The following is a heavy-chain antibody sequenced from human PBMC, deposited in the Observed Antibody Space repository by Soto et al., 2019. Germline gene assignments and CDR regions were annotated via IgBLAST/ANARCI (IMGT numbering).Heavy chain of an antibody. CDR3: ARDRGAYGMDV. CDR1: GYTFTSYG. J-gene: IGHJ6*04. V-gene: IGHV1-18*01. CDR2: ISAYNGNT. Sequence: QVQRVQSGAEVKKPGASVKVSCKASGYTFTSYGISWVRQAPGQGLEWMGRISAYNGNTNYAQKLQDRATMTTDTPTSTAYMELTSLKSDDTAVYYCARDRGAYGMDVWGEGTTVTVSS.